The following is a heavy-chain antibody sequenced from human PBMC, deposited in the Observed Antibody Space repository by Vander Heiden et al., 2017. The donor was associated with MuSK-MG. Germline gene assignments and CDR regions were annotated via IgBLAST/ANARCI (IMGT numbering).Heavy chain of an antibody. CDR3: ARAPIAVAGRRSYFDY. J-gene: IGHJ4*02. Sequence: QVQLQESGPGLVKPSQTLSLTCPVPGGSISSGGYYWSWIRQHPGKGLEWIGYIYYSGSTYYNPSLKSRVTISVDTSKNQFSLKLSSVTAADTAVYYCARAPIAVAGRRSYFDYWGQGTLVTVSS. CDR2: IYYSGST. CDR1: GGSISSGGYY. D-gene: IGHD6-19*01. V-gene: IGHV4-31*03.